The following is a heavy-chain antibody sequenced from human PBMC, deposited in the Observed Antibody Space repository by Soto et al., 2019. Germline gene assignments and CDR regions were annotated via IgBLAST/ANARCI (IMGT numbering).Heavy chain of an antibody. D-gene: IGHD6-13*01. J-gene: IGHJ4*02. CDR1: GFTFSSYA. V-gene: IGHV3-23*01. CDR3: AKDLRTPYSSSPHVNFDY. Sequence: PGGSLRLSCAASGFTFSSYAMNWVRQAPGKGLEWVSAISGSGGSTYYADSVKGRFTISRDNSKNTLYLQMNSLRAEDTAVYYCAKDLRTPYSSSPHVNFDYWGQGALVTVSS. CDR2: ISGSGGST.